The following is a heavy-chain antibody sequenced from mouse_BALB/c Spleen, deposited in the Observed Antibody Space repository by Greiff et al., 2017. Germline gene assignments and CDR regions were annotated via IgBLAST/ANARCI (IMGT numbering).Heavy chain of an antibody. CDR3: ARDPGSSYRYFDV. CDR2: INSNGGST. CDR1: GFTFSSYG. J-gene: IGHJ1*01. V-gene: IGHV5-6-3*01. D-gene: IGHD1-1*01. Sequence: EVQLVESGGGLVQPGGSLKLSCAASGFTFSSYGMSWVRQTPDRRLELVATINSNGGSTYYPDSVKGRFTISRDNAKNTLYLQMSSLKSEDTAMYYCARDPGSSYRYFDVWGAGTTVTVSS.